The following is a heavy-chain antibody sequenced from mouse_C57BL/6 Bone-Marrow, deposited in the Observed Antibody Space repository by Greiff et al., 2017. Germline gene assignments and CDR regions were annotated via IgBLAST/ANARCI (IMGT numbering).Heavy chain of an antibody. J-gene: IGHJ4*01. CDR1: GYSITSGYY. D-gene: IGHD1-1*01. V-gene: IGHV3-6*01. Sequence: VQLQQSGPGLVKPSQSLSLTCSVTGYSITSGYYWNWIRQFPGNQLEWMGYISYDGSNNYNPSLKNRISITRYTSMNQLFLKLNSVAAEDTATDYCARDRDGSNPLYAMDYWGQGTSVTVSS. CDR3: ARDRDGSNPLYAMDY. CDR2: ISYDGSN.